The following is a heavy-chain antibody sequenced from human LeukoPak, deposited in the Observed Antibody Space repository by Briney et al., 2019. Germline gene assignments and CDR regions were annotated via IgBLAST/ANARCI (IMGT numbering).Heavy chain of an antibody. CDR3: AEGFCCGCSCGGGGWFDP. D-gene: IGHD2-15*01. Sequence: PSETLSLTCTVSGYSISSGYYWGWIRQPPGKGLEWIGSIYHSGSTYYNPSLKSRVTISVDTSKNQFSLKLSSVTAADTAVYYCAEGFCCGCSCGGGGWFDPWGQGTLVTVSS. CDR1: GYSISSGYY. J-gene: IGHJ5*02. CDR2: IYHSGST. V-gene: IGHV4-38-2*02.